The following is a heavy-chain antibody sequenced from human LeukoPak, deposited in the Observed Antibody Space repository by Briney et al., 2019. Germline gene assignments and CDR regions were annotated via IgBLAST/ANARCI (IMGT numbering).Heavy chain of an antibody. V-gene: IGHV4-39*07. CDR1: GGSISSSSYY. Sequence: SETLSLTCTVSGGSISSSSYYWGWILQPPGKGLEWIGSIYYSGSTYFNPSLKSRVTISVDTSKNQFSLKLSSVTAADTAVYYCARDRGYSYGYGPPNAFDIWGQGTMVTVSS. CDR2: IYYSGST. J-gene: IGHJ3*02. D-gene: IGHD5-18*01. CDR3: ARDRGYSYGYGPPNAFDI.